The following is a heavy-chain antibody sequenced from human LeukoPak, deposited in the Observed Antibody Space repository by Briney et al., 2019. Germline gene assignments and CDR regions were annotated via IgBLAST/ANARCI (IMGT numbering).Heavy chain of an antibody. CDR2: ISSSGRTI. D-gene: IGHD3-22*01. V-gene: IGHV3-48*03. J-gene: IGHJ4*02. Sequence: GGSLRLSCAASGFTFSSFEMNWVRQDPGKGLEWVSFISSSGRTIYYADSVKGRFTISRDNAKNSLYLQMNSLRAEDTAVYYCARVGGYYDSSGYYYVPIDYWGQGTLVTVSS. CDR3: ARVGGYYDSSGYYYVPIDY. CDR1: GFTFSSFE.